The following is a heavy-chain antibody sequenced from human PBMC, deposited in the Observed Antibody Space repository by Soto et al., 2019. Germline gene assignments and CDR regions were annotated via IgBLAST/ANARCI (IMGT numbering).Heavy chain of an antibody. Sequence: GGSLRLSCAASGFTFSSYAMSWVRQAPGKGLEWVSAISGSGGSTYYADSVKGRFTISRDNSKNTLYLQMNSLRAEDTAVYYCAKGALRFLEWLPPMDVWGQGTTVTVSS. J-gene: IGHJ6*02. CDR1: GFTFSSYA. CDR2: ISGSGGST. D-gene: IGHD3-3*01. V-gene: IGHV3-23*01. CDR3: AKGALRFLEWLPPMDV.